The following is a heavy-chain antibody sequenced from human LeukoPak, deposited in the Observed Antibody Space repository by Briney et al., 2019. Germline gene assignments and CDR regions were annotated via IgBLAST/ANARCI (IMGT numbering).Heavy chain of an antibody. V-gene: IGHV3-53*01. CDR1: GFTVSSNH. CDR3: ARGPAGYN. J-gene: IGHJ4*02. CDR2: IYSGGST. Sequence: PGGSLRLSCAASGFTVSSNHMSWVRQAPGKGLEWVSVIYSGGSTDYEDSVKGRFTISRDNLKNTLYLQMNSLRAEDTAVYYCARGPAGYNWGQGTLVTFSS. D-gene: IGHD1-1*01.